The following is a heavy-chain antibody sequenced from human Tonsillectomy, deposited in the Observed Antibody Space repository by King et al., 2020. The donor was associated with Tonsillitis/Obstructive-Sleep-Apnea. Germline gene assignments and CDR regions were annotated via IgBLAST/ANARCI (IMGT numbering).Heavy chain of an antibody. CDR3: ARGYSSSSSYYYYMDV. D-gene: IGHD6-6*01. CDR2: IYSGGST. CDR1: GFTVSSNY. Sequence: VQLVESGGGLVQPGGSLRLSCAASGFTVSSNYMSWVRQAPGKGLEWVSVIYSGGSTYYADSVKGRFTISRHNSKNTLYLQMNSLRAEDTAVYYCARGYSSSSSYYYYMDVWGKGTTVTVSS. J-gene: IGHJ6*03. V-gene: IGHV3-53*04.